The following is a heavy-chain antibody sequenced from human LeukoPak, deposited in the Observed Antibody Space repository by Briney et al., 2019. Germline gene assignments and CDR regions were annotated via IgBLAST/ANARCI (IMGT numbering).Heavy chain of an antibody. V-gene: IGHV3-30-3*01. D-gene: IGHD2-15*01. CDR2: ISYDGSNK. CDR1: GFTFSSYA. CDR3: AKVRYCSGGSCYWGFDY. J-gene: IGHJ4*02. Sequence: GGSLRLSCAASGFTFSSYAMHWVRQAPGKGLEWVAVISYDGSNKYYADSVKGRFTISRANSKHTLYLQMNSLRAEDTAVYYCAKVRYCSGGSCYWGFDYWGQGTLVTVSS.